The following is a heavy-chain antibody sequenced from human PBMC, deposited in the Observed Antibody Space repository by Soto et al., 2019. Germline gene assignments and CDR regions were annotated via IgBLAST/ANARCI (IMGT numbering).Heavy chain of an antibody. D-gene: IGHD6-13*01. CDR1: GFTFSSYG. J-gene: IGHJ4*02. CDR2: ISYDGSNK. Sequence: VQLVESGGGVVQPGRSLRLSCAASGFTFSSYGMHWVRQAPGKGLEWVAVISYDGSNKYYADSVKGRFTISRDNSKNTLYLQMNSLRAEDTAVYYCASTPSYSSSWYGNDYWGQGTLVTVSS. V-gene: IGHV3-30*03. CDR3: ASTPSYSSSWYGNDY.